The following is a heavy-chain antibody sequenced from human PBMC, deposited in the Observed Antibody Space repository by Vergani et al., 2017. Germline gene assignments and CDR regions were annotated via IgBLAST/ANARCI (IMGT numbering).Heavy chain of an antibody. Sequence: DVHLAESGGGFFQPGGSLRLSCSASGFSFNSYWMHWVRQVPGKGLLWVSRIKSDGSITAYADSVKGRFTISRDNAQNTLYLQMNSLRVEDTAVYYCAYDDWSGTAAQRLVYYYYCMDVWGQGTTVTVSS. CDR3: AYDDWSGTAAQRLVYYYYCMDV. CDR1: GFSFNSYW. V-gene: IGHV3-74*03. J-gene: IGHJ6*02. CDR2: IKSDGSIT. D-gene: IGHD6-13*01.